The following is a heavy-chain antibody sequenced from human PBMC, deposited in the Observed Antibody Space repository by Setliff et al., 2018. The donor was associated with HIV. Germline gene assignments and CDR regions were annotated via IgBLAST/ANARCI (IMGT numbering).Heavy chain of an antibody. J-gene: IGHJ3*02. CDR2: ISYSENI. V-gene: IGHV4-59*11. D-gene: IGHD3-16*01. CDR1: GDPINSHY. Sequence: SETLSLTCTVSGDPINSHYWSWIRQPPGEGLEWIGSISYSENIYYNPSLKSRVTISADTSKKQFSLKLSSVTAADTAVYYCASPRSLLVWYDAFDIWGQGTMVTVSS. CDR3: ASPRSLLVWYDAFDI.